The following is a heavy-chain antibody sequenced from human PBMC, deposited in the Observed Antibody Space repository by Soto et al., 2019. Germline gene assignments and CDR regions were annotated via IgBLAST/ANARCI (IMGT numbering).Heavy chain of an antibody. CDR2: ISHGGSP. CDR3: TTDTYSFDY. Sequence: SETLSLTCALYGGPISGYYWSWIRRPPGKGLEWIGEISHGGSPNYNPSLKRRVTMSVDTSNNQVSLSLKTEDTAVYFCTTDTYSFDYWGQGALVTVSS. D-gene: IGHD3-16*01. V-gene: IGHV4-34*01. CDR1: GGPISGYY. J-gene: IGHJ4*02.